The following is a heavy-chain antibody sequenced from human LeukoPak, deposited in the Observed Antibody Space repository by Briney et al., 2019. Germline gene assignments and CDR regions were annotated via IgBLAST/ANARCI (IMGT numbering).Heavy chain of an antibody. Sequence: GGSLRLSCAATGFNFDDYAMHWVRQAAGKGLEWVSAIGTTGDAYYPDSVKGRFTVSRDNAKNSLYLQMNNLTAGDTAIYYCARGDIASAGKFDSWGQGTLVTVSS. CDR2: IGTTGDA. D-gene: IGHD6-13*01. CDR3: ARGDIASAGKFDS. V-gene: IGHV3-13*04. CDR1: GFNFDDYA. J-gene: IGHJ4*02.